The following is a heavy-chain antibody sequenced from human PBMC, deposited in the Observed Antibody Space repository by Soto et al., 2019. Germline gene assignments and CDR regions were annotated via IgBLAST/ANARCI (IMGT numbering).Heavy chain of an antibody. V-gene: IGHV4-38-2*01. J-gene: IGHJ4*02. Sequence: PSETLSLTCAVSGYSINSGYYWGWIRQPPGKGLEWIGSIHHGGTTYYNPSLKGRGTISMDTSKNQFSLRLSSLTAEDTALYFCSRGSGSYPFDYWGQRTLVTVSS. CDR2: IHHGGTT. CDR1: GYSINSGYY. CDR3: SRGSGSYPFDY. D-gene: IGHD1-26*01.